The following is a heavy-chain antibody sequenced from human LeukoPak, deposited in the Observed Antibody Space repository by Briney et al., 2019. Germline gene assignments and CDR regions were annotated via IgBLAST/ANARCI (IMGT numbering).Heavy chain of an antibody. CDR3: AKDKGYCSSTSCTYYYYYYMDV. CDR1: GFTFSSYG. D-gene: IGHD2-2*01. Sequence: PGGSLRLSCAASGFTFSSYGMHWVRQAPGKGLESVAVISYDGSNKYYADSVKGRFTISRDNSKNTLYLQMNSLRAEDTAVYYCAKDKGYCSSTSCTYYYYYYMDVWGKGTTVTVSS. J-gene: IGHJ6*03. V-gene: IGHV3-30*18. CDR2: ISYDGSNK.